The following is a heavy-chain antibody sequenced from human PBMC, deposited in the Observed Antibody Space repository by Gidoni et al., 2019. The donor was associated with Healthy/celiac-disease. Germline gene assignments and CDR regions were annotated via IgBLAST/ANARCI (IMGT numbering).Heavy chain of an antibody. Sequence: QVQLQQWGAGLLKPSETLSLTCAVYGGSFSGYYWSWIRQPPGKGLEWIGEINHSGSTNYNPSLKSRVTISVDTSKNQFSLKLSSVTAADTAVDYCARVGIAARLSRFDPWGQGTLVTVSS. CDR1: GGSFSGYY. CDR2: INHSGST. J-gene: IGHJ5*02. V-gene: IGHV4-34*01. D-gene: IGHD6-6*01. CDR3: ARVGIAARLSRFDP.